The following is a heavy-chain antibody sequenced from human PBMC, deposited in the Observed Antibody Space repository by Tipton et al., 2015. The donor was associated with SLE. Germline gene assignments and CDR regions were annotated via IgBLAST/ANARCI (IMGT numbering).Heavy chain of an antibody. V-gene: IGHV4-61*01. CDR1: GGSVSSGRYY. Sequence: TLSLTCTVSGGSVSSGRYYWSWIRQPPGKGLEWIGYIYYSGSTNYNPSLESRVTLSLDTSKNQFSLKLTSVTAADTAVYYCAAVTGVKFDFWGQGALVTVSS. CDR2: IYYSGST. J-gene: IGHJ4*02. CDR3: AAVTGVKFDF. D-gene: IGHD6-19*01.